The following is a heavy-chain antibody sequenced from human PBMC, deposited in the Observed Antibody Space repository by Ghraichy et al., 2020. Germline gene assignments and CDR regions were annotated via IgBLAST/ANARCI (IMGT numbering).Heavy chain of an antibody. Sequence: ESLNISCIVSSGSISSGSYYWGWIRQPPGKGLEWIGSIYYSGSTYYNPSLKSRVTISVDTSKNQFSLKLSSVTAADTAVYYCARHGYYDSSGYYYSFDYWGQGTLVTVSS. J-gene: IGHJ4*02. D-gene: IGHD3-22*01. CDR2: IYYSGST. CDR3: ARHGYYDSSGYYYSFDY. V-gene: IGHV4-39*01. CDR1: SGSISSGSYY.